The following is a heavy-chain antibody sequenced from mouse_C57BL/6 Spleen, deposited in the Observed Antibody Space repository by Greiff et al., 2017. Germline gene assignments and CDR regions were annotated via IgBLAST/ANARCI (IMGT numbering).Heavy chain of an antibody. CDR1: GYTFTSYW. V-gene: IGHV1-74*01. Sequence: QVQLQQPGAELVKPGASVKVSCKASGYTFTSYWMHWVKQRPGQGLEWIGRIHPSDSDTNYNQKFKGKATLTVDKSSSTAYMQLRSLTSEDSAVYYCAILGGQLRLPLIAYWGQGTLVTVSA. D-gene: IGHD3-2*02. CDR2: IHPSDSDT. J-gene: IGHJ3*01. CDR3: AILGGQLRLPLIAY.